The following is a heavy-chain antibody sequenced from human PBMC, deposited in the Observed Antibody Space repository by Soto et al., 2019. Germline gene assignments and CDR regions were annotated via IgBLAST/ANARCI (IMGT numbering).Heavy chain of an antibody. CDR3: TRAGIVQVSYAMDV. CDR1: GGSIGGDS. V-gene: IGHV4-59*01. D-gene: IGHD2-8*01. Sequence: SETLSLTCTVSGGSIGGDSWSWIRQSPGKGLDFIGYIYHSGSTNYNPSLKSRVTISMDTSKNQFSLRLSSVTAADTAVYYCTRAGIVQVSYAMDVWGQGTTVTVSS. J-gene: IGHJ6*02. CDR2: IYHSGST.